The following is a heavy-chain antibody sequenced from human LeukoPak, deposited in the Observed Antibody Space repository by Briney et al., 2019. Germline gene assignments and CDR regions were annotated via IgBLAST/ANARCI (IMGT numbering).Heavy chain of an antibody. D-gene: IGHD3-10*01. CDR1: GYTFTSYA. J-gene: IGHJ5*02. CDR2: IKAGNGNT. CDR3: ARDRAPITMVRGVINWFDP. V-gene: IGHV1-3*01. Sequence: ASVKVSCKASGYTFTSYAMHWVRQAPGQRLEWMGWIKAGNGNTKYSQKFQGRVTITRDTSASTAYMELSSLRSEDTAVYYCARDRAPITMVRGVINWFDPWGQGTLVTVSS.